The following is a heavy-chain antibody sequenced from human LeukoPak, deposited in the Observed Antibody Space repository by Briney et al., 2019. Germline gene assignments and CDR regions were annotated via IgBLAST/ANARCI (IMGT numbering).Heavy chain of an antibody. Sequence: GGSLRLSCAASGFTFSNNNMNWVRQAPGKGLEWVSSISISSSYKYYADSVKGRFTISRDNAKNSLYLQMNSLRAEDTAIYYCASTKYYDFWSGYGLGDYWGQGTLVTVSS. V-gene: IGHV3-21*01. CDR2: ISISSSYK. D-gene: IGHD3-3*01. J-gene: IGHJ4*02. CDR1: GFTFSNNN. CDR3: ASTKYYDFWSGYGLGDY.